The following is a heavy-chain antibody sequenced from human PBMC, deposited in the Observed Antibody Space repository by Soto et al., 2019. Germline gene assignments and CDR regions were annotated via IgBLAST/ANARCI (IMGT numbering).Heavy chain of an antibody. V-gene: IGHV3-23*01. D-gene: IGHD5-12*01. CDR2: TSGSGGTT. J-gene: IGHJ6*02. CDR1: GFSFSRHA. Sequence: PGGSLRLSCAASGFSFSRHAMSWVRQAPGKGLEWVSSTSGSGGTTSYADSVKGRFTISRDNSKNTLYLQVSSLRAEDTAVYYCAREKWLRGSYYGLDVWGQGTTVTVSS. CDR3: AREKWLRGSYYGLDV.